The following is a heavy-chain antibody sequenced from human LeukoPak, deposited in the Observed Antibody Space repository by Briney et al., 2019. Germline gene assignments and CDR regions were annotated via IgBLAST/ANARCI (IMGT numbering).Heavy chain of an antibody. CDR2: IYYSGST. CDR1: GGSISSGVYY. Sequence: SQTLSLTCTVSGGSISSGVYYWSWIRQHPGKGLEWIGYIYYSGSTYYNPSLKSRVTISVDTSKNQFSLKLSSVTAADTAVYYCARGNYDFWGGSYDAFDIWGQGTMVTVSS. CDR3: ARGNYDFWGGSYDAFDI. D-gene: IGHD3-3*01. V-gene: IGHV4-31*03. J-gene: IGHJ3*02.